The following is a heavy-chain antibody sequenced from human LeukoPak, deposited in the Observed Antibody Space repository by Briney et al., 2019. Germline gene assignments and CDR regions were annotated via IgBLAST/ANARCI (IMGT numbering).Heavy chain of an antibody. D-gene: IGHD6-19*01. V-gene: IGHV3-9*01. CDR3: AKDRTRFRAVAPR. CDR1: DSTFVDYA. J-gene: IGHJ4*02. Sequence: GGSRGSSLPAPDSTFVDYAMHWFRQAPGKGLEWFSGISWNSGSIGYADSVKGRFTISRDNAKNSLYLQMNSLRAEDTALYYCAKDRTRFRAVAPRWGQGTLVTVSS. CDR2: ISWNSGSI.